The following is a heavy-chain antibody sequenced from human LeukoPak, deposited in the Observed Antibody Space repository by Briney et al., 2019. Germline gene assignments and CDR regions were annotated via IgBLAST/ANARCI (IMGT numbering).Heavy chain of an antibody. V-gene: IGHV3-7*01. Sequence: GGSLRLSCAASGFTFSSYWMSWVRQASGKGLEWVANIKQDGSEKYYVDSVKGRFTISRDNAKNSLYLQMNSLRAEDTAVYYCARSERITIFGVVPYYFDYWGQGTLVTVSS. CDR2: IKQDGSEK. D-gene: IGHD3-3*01. CDR1: GFTFSSYW. CDR3: ARSERITIFGVVPYYFDY. J-gene: IGHJ4*02.